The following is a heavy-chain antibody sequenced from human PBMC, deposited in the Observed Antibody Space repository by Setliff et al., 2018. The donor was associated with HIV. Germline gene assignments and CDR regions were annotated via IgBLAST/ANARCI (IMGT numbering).Heavy chain of an antibody. V-gene: IGHV3-23*03. CDR1: GFNFGSFA. J-gene: IGHJ6*03. D-gene: IGHD4-17*01. CDR3: VKGAPDYDTNPFYYYFYMHV. CDR2: IYGDGSYT. Sequence: GESLKISCAASGFNFGSFAMTWVRQAPGKGLELVSAIYGDGSYTYYADSVKGRFTISRENSQSTVSLQMNSLRVDDTALYYCVKGAPDYDTNPFYYYFYMHVWGKGTTVTGSS.